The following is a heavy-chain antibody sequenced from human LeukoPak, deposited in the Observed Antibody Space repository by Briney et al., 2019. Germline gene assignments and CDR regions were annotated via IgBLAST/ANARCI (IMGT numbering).Heavy chain of an antibody. D-gene: IGHD7-27*01. Sequence: APVKVSCKASGYTFSRYGMHWVRQAPGQGLEWMGIINPSGGSTSYAQKFQGRVTMTRDTSTSTVYMELSSLRSEDTAVYYCARKLGSWFDPWGQGTLVTVSS. CDR2: INPSGGST. V-gene: IGHV1-46*01. CDR1: GYTFSRYG. J-gene: IGHJ5*02. CDR3: ARKLGSWFDP.